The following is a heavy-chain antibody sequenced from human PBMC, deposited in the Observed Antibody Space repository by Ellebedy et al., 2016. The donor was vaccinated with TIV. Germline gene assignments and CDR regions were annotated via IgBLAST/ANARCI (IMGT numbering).Heavy chain of an antibody. CDR2: ISGSGGST. D-gene: IGHD2-15*01. CDR1: GFTFSSYA. V-gene: IGHV3-23*01. Sequence: GESLKISCAASGFTFSSYAMSWVRQAPGKGLEWVSAISGSGGSTYYADSVKGRFTISRDNSKNTLYLQMNSLRAEDTAVYYCAKDFPEYCSGGSCYPTDYWGQGTLVTVSS. CDR3: AKDFPEYCSGGSCYPTDY. J-gene: IGHJ4*02.